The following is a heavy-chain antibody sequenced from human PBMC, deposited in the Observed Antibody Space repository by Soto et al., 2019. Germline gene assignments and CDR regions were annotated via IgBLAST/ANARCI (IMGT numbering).Heavy chain of an antibody. CDR2: IYHSGST. Sequence: QVQLQESGPRLVEPSQTLSLTCTVSNASITSSGYYWSWVRQPPGKRLEWIGYIYHSGSTFYSPSLQSRLTMSVDTTKSLFSLTLRSVTAADTAVYHGARVSGSDCVPDYWGRVTLVTV. J-gene: IGHJ4*02. V-gene: IGHV4-31*03. CDR1: NASITSSGYY. CDR3: ARVSGSDCVPDY. D-gene: IGHD1-26*01.